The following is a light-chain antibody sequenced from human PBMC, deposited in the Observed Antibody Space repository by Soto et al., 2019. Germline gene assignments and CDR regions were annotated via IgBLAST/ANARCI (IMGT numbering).Light chain of an antibody. CDR1: QSVLYSSNNKNY. J-gene: IGKJ2*01. CDR2: WAS. Sequence: DIVMTQSPDSLAVSLGERATINCKSSQSVLYSSNNKNYLAWYQQKPGQPPKLLIYWASTRQSGVPDRFSGSESGTDFTLTISSLQAEDVAVYYCQQYYNTPYTFGQGTTLEIK. CDR3: QQYYNTPYT. V-gene: IGKV4-1*01.